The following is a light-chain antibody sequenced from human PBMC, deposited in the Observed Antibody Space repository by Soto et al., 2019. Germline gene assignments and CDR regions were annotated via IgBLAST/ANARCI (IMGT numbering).Light chain of an antibody. CDR2: DAS. CDR1: QGISSA. J-gene: IGKJ3*01. V-gene: IGKV1-13*02. CDR3: QQFNSYPPFT. Sequence: AIQLTQSPSSLSASVGDRVTITCRASQGISSALAWYQQKPGKAPKLLIYDASSLESGVPSRFRGSGSGTDFTLTISSLQPEDFATYYCQQFNSYPPFTFGPGTKVDIK.